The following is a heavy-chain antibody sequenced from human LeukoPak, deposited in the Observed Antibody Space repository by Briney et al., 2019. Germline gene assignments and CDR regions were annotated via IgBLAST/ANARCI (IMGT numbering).Heavy chain of an antibody. CDR1: GLIVSRNY. Sequence: GGSLRLSCAASGLIVSRNYMSWVRQAPGKGLEWVSVIYGGGSTYYADSVTGRFTISRDNSKNTLYLQMNSLRAEDTAVYYCAPGGNEAFDIWGQGTMVTVS. J-gene: IGHJ3*02. D-gene: IGHD4-23*01. CDR3: APGGNEAFDI. CDR2: IYGGGST. V-gene: IGHV3-53*01.